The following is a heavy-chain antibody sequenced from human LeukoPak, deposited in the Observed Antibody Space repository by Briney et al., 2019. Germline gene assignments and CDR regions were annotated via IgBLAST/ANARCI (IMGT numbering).Heavy chain of an antibody. CDR2: VYTSGST. D-gene: IGHD3-3*01. CDR3: ARDLANYDFWSGSGAGSYGMDV. Sequence: SETLSLTCTVSGGSISTYYWSWIRQPPGKGLEWIGYVYTSGSTNYNPSLKSRVTMSVDTSKNQFSLKLSSVTAADTAVYYCARDLANYDFWSGSGAGSYGMDVWGKGTTVTVSS. CDR1: GGSISTYY. J-gene: IGHJ6*04. V-gene: IGHV4-4*08.